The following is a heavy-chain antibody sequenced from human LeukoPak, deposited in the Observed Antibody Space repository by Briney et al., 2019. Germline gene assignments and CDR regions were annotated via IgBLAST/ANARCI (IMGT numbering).Heavy chain of an antibody. Sequence: PSQTLSLTCAVSGGSISSGGYSWSWIRQPPGKGLEWIGYIYHSGSTYYNPSLKSRVTISVDRFKNQFSLKLSSVTAADTAVYYCARGFVLRYFDWLPYFDYWGQGTLVTVSS. CDR3: ARGFVLRYFDWLPYFDY. J-gene: IGHJ4*02. V-gene: IGHV4-30-2*01. D-gene: IGHD3-9*01. CDR1: GGSISSGGYS. CDR2: IYHSGST.